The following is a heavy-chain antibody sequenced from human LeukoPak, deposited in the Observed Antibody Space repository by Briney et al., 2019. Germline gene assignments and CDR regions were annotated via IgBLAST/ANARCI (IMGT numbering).Heavy chain of an antibody. CDR3: ARDYDSIHAFDI. Sequence: PGGSLRLSCAASGFTFSSYGMHWVRQAPGKGLEWVAVIWYDGSNKYYADSVKGRFTISRDNSKNTLYLQMNSLRTEDTAVYYCARDYDSIHAFDIWGQGTMVTVSS. D-gene: IGHD5-12*01. V-gene: IGHV3-30*19. CDR2: IWYDGSNK. J-gene: IGHJ3*02. CDR1: GFTFSSYG.